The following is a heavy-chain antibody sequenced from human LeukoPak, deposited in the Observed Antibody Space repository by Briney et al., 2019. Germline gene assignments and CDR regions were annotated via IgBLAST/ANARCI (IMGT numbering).Heavy chain of an antibody. CDR3: ARGRDGSQSPIDD. CDR1: GFTFSSYW. V-gene: IGHV3-7*04. Sequence: PGRSLRLSCAASGFTFSSYWMSWVRQAPGKGLEWVANIKQDGSQKYYVDSVKGRFSISRDNAKNSLYLQMNSLRAEDTAVYYCARGRDGSQSPIDDWGQGTLVTVSS. D-gene: IGHD5-24*01. J-gene: IGHJ4*02. CDR2: IKQDGSQK.